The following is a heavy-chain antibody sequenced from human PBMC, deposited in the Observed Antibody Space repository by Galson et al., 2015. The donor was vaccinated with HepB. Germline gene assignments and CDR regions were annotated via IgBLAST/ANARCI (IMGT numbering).Heavy chain of an antibody. V-gene: IGHV3-53*05. CDR3: AKVRGGAVAGMRGFDY. D-gene: IGHD6-19*01. CDR2: IYSGGST. J-gene: IGHJ4*02. CDR1: GFTVSSNY. Sequence: SLRLSCAASGFTVSSNYMSWVRQAPGKGLEWVSVIYSGGSTYYADSVKGRLTISRDNSKNTLYLQMNSLRAEDTAVYYCAKVRGGAVAGMRGFDYWGQGTLVTVSS.